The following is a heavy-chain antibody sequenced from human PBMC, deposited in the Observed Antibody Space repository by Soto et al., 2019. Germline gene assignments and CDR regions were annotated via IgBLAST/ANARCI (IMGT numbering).Heavy chain of an antibody. J-gene: IGHJ3*02. CDR2: ISYDGSDK. CDR3: AKGPFRVAGTEGNI. CDR1: GFTFSSYG. D-gene: IGHD6-19*01. V-gene: IGHV3-30*18. Sequence: QVQLVESGGGVVQPGRSLRLSCAASGFTFSSYGMHWVRQAPGKGLEWVAVISYDGSDKYYADSVKGRFTISRDNSKNTLYLQMNSLSAEDTAVYYCAKGPFRVAGTEGNIWGQGTMVTVSS.